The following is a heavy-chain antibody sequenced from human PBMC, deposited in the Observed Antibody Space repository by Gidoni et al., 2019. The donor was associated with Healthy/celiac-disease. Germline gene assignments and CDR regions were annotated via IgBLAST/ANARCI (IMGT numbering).Heavy chain of an antibody. CDR3: ARDKITISTFYYYDGMDV. CDR1: FTFSSYW. CDR2: INSDGSST. J-gene: IGHJ6*02. Sequence: FTFSSYWMHWVRQATGKGLVWVSRINSDGSSTSYADSVKGRFTISRDNAKNTLYLQMTSLRAEETAVYYCARDKITISTFYYYDGMDVWGQGTTVTVSS. D-gene: IGHD3-3*01. V-gene: IGHV3-74*01.